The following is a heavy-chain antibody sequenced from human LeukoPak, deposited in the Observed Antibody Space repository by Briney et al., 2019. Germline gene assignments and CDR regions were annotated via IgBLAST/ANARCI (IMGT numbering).Heavy chain of an antibody. D-gene: IGHD3-10*01. Sequence: GGSLRLSCAASGFALSTYWMNWVRQTPGKGLVWVSRINSDGDTTSYADSVKGRFTISRDNVKNTLYLQMNSLRAEDTAVYYCARESSYYGSGSSNDYWGQGTLVTVSS. CDR2: INSDGDTT. V-gene: IGHV3-74*01. CDR1: GFALSTYW. J-gene: IGHJ4*02. CDR3: ARESSYYGSGSSNDY.